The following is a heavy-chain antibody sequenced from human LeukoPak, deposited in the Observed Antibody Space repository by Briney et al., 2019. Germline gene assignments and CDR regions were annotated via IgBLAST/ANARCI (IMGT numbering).Heavy chain of an antibody. CDR2: LWSNGETA. CDR3: ARDIWNDGNYYTDV. J-gene: IGHJ6*03. V-gene: IGHV3-33*01. D-gene: IGHD1-1*01. Sequence: GGSLRLSCAASGITLSDYGMHWVRQAPGKGLEWVALLWSNGETAFYADSVKGRFTISRETSRNMLFLQMNSLRADDTAVYYCARDIWNDGNYYTDVWGKGTTITVSS. CDR1: GITLSDYG.